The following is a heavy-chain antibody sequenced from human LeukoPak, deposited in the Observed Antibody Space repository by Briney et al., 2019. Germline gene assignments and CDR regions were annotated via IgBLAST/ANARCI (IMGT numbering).Heavy chain of an antibody. D-gene: IGHD6-19*01. V-gene: IGHV3-23*01. CDR2: ISSTGGTT. Sequence: RGSLRFSCAASGYTFSSYAMNWVRQAPGKGLEWVSVISSTGGTTYYSDSVKGRFIISRDNSKNTLYLQMNSLRAEDTAVYYCAKAGIAVPATPEYCGQGTQVTVYS. CDR3: AKAGIAVPATPEY. CDR1: GYTFSSYA. J-gene: IGHJ4*02.